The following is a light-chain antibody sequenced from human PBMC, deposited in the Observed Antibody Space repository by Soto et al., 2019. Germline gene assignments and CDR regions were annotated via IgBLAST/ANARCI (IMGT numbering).Light chain of an antibody. J-gene: IGLJ3*02. Sequence: QSALTQPASVSRSPGQSITISCTGTSSDIGGYNYVSWFQQHPGKAPKLIIYEVSDRPSGVSNRFSGSKSGNTASLTISGLQAEDEADYYCSSYTSSITRVFGGGTKLTVL. V-gene: IGLV2-14*01. CDR2: EVS. CDR1: SSDIGGYNY. CDR3: SSYTSSITRV.